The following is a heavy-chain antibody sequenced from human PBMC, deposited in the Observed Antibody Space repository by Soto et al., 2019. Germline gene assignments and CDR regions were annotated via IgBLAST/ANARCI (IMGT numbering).Heavy chain of an antibody. V-gene: IGHV1-18*01. J-gene: IGHJ5*02. D-gene: IGHD2-15*01. CDR1: GYTFTSYG. CDR3: AREGRSRGSCYSCLDT. Sequence: GASVKVSCKASGYTFTSYGISWVRQAPGQGLEWMGWISAYNGNTNYAQKLQGRVTMTTDTSTSTAYMELSSLRSEDTAVYYCAREGRSRGSCYSCLDTWGQGTLVPVSS. CDR2: ISAYNGNT.